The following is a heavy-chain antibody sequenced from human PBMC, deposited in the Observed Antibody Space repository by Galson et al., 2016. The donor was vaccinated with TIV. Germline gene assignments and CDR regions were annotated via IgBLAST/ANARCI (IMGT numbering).Heavy chain of an antibody. D-gene: IGHD3-16*02. CDR3: AMDSHPSLGWSDP. Sequence: SLRLSCAASGFSVRNTYMSWARQTPERGLEWVSLLSSGGDTYYVDSVKGRFTISRDNSKNTVYLQMNSLRVEDTAVYYCAMDSHPSLGWSDPGAQGTLVTVSS. J-gene: IGHJ5*02. CDR1: GFSVRNTY. V-gene: IGHV3-53*03. CDR2: LSSGGDT.